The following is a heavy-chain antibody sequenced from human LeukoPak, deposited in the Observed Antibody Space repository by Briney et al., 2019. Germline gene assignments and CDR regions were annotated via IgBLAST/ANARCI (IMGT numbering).Heavy chain of an antibody. Sequence: PGGSLRLSCAASGFTVSSNYMSWVRQAPGKGLEWVSLIYSSGDTYYADSVKGRFTISRDNSKNTLYLQMNSLRAEDTAVYYCAKDHGSGWYYFDYWGQGTLVTVSS. CDR1: GFTVSSNY. D-gene: IGHD6-19*01. CDR3: AKDHGSGWYYFDY. J-gene: IGHJ4*02. CDR2: IYSSGDT. V-gene: IGHV3-53*01.